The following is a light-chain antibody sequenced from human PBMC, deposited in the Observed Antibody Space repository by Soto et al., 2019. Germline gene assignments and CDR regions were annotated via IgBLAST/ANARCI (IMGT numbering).Light chain of an antibody. CDR3: SSYTSSSTHWV. J-gene: IGLJ3*02. CDR1: SSDVGGYNY. V-gene: IGLV2-14*01. Sequence: QSVLTQPASVSGSPGQSITISCTGTSSDVGGYNYVSWYQQHPGKAPKLMIYEVSNRPSGVSNRFSGSKSGNTASLTISGLQAEDEADYYCSSYTSSSTHWVFGGGPSSPS. CDR2: EVS.